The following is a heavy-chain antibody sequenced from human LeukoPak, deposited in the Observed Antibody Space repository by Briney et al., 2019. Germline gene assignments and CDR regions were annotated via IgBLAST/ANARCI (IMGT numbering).Heavy chain of an antibody. CDR2: IYFSGST. CDR1: VGSISSYY. J-gene: IGHJ3*02. CDR3: ARGAYCGGDCYSTAFDI. Sequence: LSETLSHTCTVSVGSISSYYWCSIRQPPGKGLDGIGYIYFSGSTNYNPSLKSRVTISIDTSENQFSLKLSSVAAADTAVYYCARGAYCGGDCYSTAFDIWGQGTMVTVSS. V-gene: IGHV4-59*01. D-gene: IGHD2-21*02.